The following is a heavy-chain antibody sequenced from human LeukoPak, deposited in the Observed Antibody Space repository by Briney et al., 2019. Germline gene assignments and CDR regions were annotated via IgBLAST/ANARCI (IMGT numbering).Heavy chain of an antibody. V-gene: IGHV3-33*03. J-gene: IGHJ4*02. CDR1: GFTFSSYG. D-gene: IGHD4-17*01. CDR2: IWYDGSNK. CDR3: ARGGDYGDCFDY. Sequence: GGSLRLSCAASGFTFSSYGIHWVRQAPGKGLEWVAVIWYDGSNKYYADSVKGRFTISRDNAKNSLYLQMSSLRADDTAVYYCARGGDYGDCFDYWGQGTLVTVSS.